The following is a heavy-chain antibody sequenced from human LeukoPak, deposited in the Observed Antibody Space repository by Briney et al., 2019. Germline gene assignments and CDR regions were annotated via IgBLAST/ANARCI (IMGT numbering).Heavy chain of an antibody. CDR2: ISSSGSTI. J-gene: IGHJ4*02. CDR3: ARHPRVVGSATRQYYFDY. Sequence: GGSLRLSCAASGFTFSSYEMNWVRQAPGKGLEWVSYISSSGSTIYYADSVKGRFTISRDNAKNSLYLQMNSLRAEDTAVYYCARHPRVVGSATRQYYFDYWGQGTLVTVFS. CDR1: GFTFSSYE. V-gene: IGHV3-48*03. D-gene: IGHD2-2*01.